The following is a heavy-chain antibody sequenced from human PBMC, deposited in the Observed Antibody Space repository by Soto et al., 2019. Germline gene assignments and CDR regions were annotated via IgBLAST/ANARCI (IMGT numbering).Heavy chain of an antibody. CDR1: GGSISSGDYY. CDR2: IYYSGST. CDR3: ARGIVVVVAATGRFDP. D-gene: IGHD2-15*01. Sequence: QVQLQESGPGLVKPSQTLSLTCTVSGGSISSGDYYWSWIRQPPGKGLEWIGYIYYSGSTYYNPSLKSRVTISVDTSKNQFSLKLSSVTAADTAVYYCARGIVVVVAATGRFDPWGQGTLVTVSS. J-gene: IGHJ5*02. V-gene: IGHV4-30-4*01.